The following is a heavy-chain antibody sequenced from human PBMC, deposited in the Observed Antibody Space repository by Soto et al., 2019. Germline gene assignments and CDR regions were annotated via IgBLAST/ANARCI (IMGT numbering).Heavy chain of an antibody. CDR2: MNPNSGNT. V-gene: IGHV1-8*01. J-gene: IGHJ6*02. D-gene: IGHD6-13*01. Sequence: GASVKVSCKASGYTFTSYDINWVRQATGQGLEWMGWMNPNSGNTGYAQKFQGRVTMTRNTSISTAYMELSSLRSEDTAVYYCARGRYSSSWVPREDVWGQGTTVTVSS. CDR1: GYTFTSYD. CDR3: ARGRYSSSWVPREDV.